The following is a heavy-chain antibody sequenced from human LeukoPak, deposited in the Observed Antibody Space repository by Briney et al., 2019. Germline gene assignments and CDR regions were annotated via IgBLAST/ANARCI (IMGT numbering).Heavy chain of an antibody. J-gene: IGHJ4*02. CDR1: GFTFSSYA. D-gene: IGHD1-14*01. Sequence: GGSLRLSCAASGFTFSSYAMHWVRQAPGKGLEWVAVISYDGSNKYYADSVKGRFTISRDNSKNTLYLQMNSLRVEDTAVYYCARKTGDCWGQGTLVIVSS. CDR3: ARKTGDC. V-gene: IGHV3-30*04. CDR2: ISYDGSNK.